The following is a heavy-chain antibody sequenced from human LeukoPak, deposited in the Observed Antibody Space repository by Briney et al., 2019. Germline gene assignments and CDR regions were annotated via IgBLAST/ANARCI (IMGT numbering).Heavy chain of an antibody. CDR1: GGSISRYY. Sequence: SETLSLTCTVSGGSISRYYWSWIRQPPGKGLEWIGCIYYSGSTNYNPSLKSRATISVDTSKIQLSLKLSSVTAADTAVYYCARTSTADFWSGTYDYWGQGTLVTVSS. J-gene: IGHJ4*02. D-gene: IGHD3-3*01. V-gene: IGHV4-59*01. CDR2: IYYSGST. CDR3: ARTSTADFWSGTYDY.